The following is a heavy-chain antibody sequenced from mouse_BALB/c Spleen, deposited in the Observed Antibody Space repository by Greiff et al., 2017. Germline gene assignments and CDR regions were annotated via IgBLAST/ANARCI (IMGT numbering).Heavy chain of an antibody. D-gene: IGHD2-10*02. CDR2: ISYSGST. J-gene: IGHJ3*01. Sequence: EVKLQESGPGLVKPSQSLSLTCTVTGYSITSDYAWNWIRQFPGNKLEWMGYISYSGSTSYNPSLKSRISITRDTSKNQFFLQLNSVTTEDTATYYCARKYGNRFAYWGQGTLVTVSA. CDR1: GYSITSDYA. V-gene: IGHV3-2*02. CDR3: ARKYGNRFAY.